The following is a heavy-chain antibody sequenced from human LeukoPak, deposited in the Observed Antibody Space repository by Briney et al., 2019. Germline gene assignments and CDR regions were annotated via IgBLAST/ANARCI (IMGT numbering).Heavy chain of an antibody. J-gene: IGHJ4*02. CDR3: AFMGVTRRVF. CDR1: GFTFSSYW. V-gene: IGHV3-7*05. Sequence: PGGSLRLSCAASGFTFSSYWMSRVRQAPGKGLEWVAKINQYGTEKYYVDSVKGRFTISRDNAKNSLYLQMNSLRAEDMALYYCAFMGVTRRVFWGQGTQVTVSA. CDR2: INQYGTEK. D-gene: IGHD1-26*01.